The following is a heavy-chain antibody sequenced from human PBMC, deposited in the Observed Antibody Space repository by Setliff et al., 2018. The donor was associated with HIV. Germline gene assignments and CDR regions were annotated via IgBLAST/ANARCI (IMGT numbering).Heavy chain of an antibody. CDR1: GFTFSNYW. V-gene: IGHV3-74*03. D-gene: IGHD3-22*01. J-gene: IGHJ4*02. Sequence: PGGSLRLSCTASGFTFSNYWMHWVRQAPGQGLVWVARIKTDGSTTTYADSVKGRFTISRDNAKNTVYLQMNSLRAEDTAVYYCVRDPGYFETSGYYPLDFWGQGISVTVSS. CDR2: IKTDGSTT. CDR3: VRDPGYFETSGYYPLDF.